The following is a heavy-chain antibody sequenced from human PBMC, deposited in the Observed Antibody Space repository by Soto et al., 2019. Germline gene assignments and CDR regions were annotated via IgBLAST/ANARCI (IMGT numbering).Heavy chain of an antibody. CDR2: IIPIFATA. D-gene: IGHD3-3*01. CDR1: GGGFSSYA. Sequence: QVQLVQSGAEVKKPGSSVKVSCKASGGGFSSYAISWVRQAPGQGLEWMGGIIPIFATANYAQKFRGRVTITAHEFTSTSYMELSSLRSEDTAVYYSASAGNTIFGVAEPDWFDPWGQGTLVTVSS. V-gene: IGHV1-69*01. CDR3: ASAGNTIFGVAEPDWFDP. J-gene: IGHJ5*02.